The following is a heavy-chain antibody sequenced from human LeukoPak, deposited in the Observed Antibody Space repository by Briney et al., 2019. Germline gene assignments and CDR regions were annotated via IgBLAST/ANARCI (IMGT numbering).Heavy chain of an antibody. Sequence: SETLSLTCTVSGGSISSSSYSWGWIRQPPGKGLEWIGSIYYSGSTYYNPSLKSRVTISVDTSKNQFSLKLSSVTAADTAVYYCSVVIKGNFDYWGQGTLVTVSS. CDR2: IYYSGST. CDR3: SVVIKGNFDY. D-gene: IGHD3-22*01. CDR1: GGSISSSSYS. V-gene: IGHV4-39*01. J-gene: IGHJ4*02.